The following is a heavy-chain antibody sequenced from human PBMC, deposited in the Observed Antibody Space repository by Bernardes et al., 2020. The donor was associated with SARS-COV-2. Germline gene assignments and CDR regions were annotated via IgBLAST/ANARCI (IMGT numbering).Heavy chain of an antibody. CDR3: ARRNTNNWSHDY. D-gene: IGHD1-1*01. Sequence: GGSLRLSCAASGFTVSSNYMSWVRQAPGKGLEWVSVIYRGGSTYYADAVKGRFTISRDNSKNTLYLQMNSLRAEDTAVYYCARRNTNNWSHDYWGQGTLVTVSS. CDR1: GFTVSSNY. J-gene: IGHJ4*02. V-gene: IGHV3-66*02. CDR2: IYRGGST.